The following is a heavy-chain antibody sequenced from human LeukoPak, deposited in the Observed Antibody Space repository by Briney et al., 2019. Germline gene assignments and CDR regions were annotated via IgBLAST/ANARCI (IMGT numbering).Heavy chain of an antibody. CDR2: IIPIFGTA. CDR3: ASDSYYYDSSGYYYFGV. CDR1: GGTFSSYA. J-gene: IGHJ4*02. Sequence: SVKVSCKASGGTFSSYAISWVRQAPGQGLEWMGGIIPIFGTANYAQKFQGRVTITTDESTSTAYMELSSLRSEDTAVYYCASDSYYYDSSGYYYFGVWGQGTLVTVSS. D-gene: IGHD3-22*01. V-gene: IGHV1-69*05.